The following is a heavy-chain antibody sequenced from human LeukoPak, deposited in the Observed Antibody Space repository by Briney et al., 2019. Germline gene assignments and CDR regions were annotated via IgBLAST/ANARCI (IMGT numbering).Heavy chain of an antibody. CDR1: GYTFTSYG. Sequence: EASVKVSCKASGYTFTSYGISWVRQAPGQGLDWMGWISAYNGNTNYAQKLQGRVTMTTDTSTSTAYMELRSLRPDDTAVYYCARAKDSYGYSGFDYWGQGTLVTVSS. V-gene: IGHV1-18*01. J-gene: IGHJ4*02. CDR3: ARAKDSYGYSGFDY. CDR2: ISAYNGNT. D-gene: IGHD5-18*01.